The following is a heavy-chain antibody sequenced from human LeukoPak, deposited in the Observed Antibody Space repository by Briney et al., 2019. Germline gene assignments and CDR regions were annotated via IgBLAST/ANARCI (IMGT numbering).Heavy chain of an antibody. V-gene: IGHV3-7*01. J-gene: IGHJ4*02. CDR2: IKQDGSEK. CDR3: ARDRGSSGWYEFDS. CDR1: GFTSSSYW. D-gene: IGHD6-19*01. Sequence: GSLRLSCAASGFTSSSYWMSWVRQAPGKGLEWVANIKQDGSEKYYVDSVKGRFTISRDNAKNSLYLQMNSLRAEDTAVYYCARDRGSSGWYEFDSWGQGTLVTVSS.